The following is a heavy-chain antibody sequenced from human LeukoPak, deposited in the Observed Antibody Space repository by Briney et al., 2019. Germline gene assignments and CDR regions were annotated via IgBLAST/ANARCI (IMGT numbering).Heavy chain of an antibody. V-gene: IGHV1-69*04. Sequence: SVKVSCKASGGTFSSYAISWVRQAPGQGLEWMGRIIPILGIANYAQKFQGRVTITADKSTSTAYMELSSLRSEDTAVYYCARDGRGDSPKQSNYYYYGMDVWGQGATVTVPS. J-gene: IGHJ6*02. CDR3: ARDGRGDSPKQSNYYYYGMDV. CDR1: GGTFSSYA. CDR2: IIPILGIA. D-gene: IGHD3-10*01.